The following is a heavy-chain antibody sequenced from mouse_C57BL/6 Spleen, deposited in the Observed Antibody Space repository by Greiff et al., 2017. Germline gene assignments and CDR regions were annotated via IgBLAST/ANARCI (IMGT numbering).Heavy chain of an antibody. CDR3: AGNEGLRRLLAMDY. CDR1: GFSLTSYG. Sequence: QVQLKESGPGLVAPSQTLSITCTASGFSLTSYGVHWVRQPPGKGLEWLVVIWRDGSTTYNSALESRLGISKDNTNTKIFLKLNSIQTDDTAKYYFAGNEGLRRLLAMDYWGQGTTLTVSS. V-gene: IGHV2-6*02. CDR2: IWRDGST. J-gene: IGHJ4*01. D-gene: IGHD2-4*01.